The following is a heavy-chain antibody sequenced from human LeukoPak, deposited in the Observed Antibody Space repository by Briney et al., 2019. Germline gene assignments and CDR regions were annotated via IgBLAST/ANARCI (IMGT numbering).Heavy chain of an antibody. CDR3: ARSRRGYYFDY. Sequence: SETLSLTCTVSGGSISSYYWSWIRQPPGKGLEWIGEINHSGSTNYNPSLKSRVTISVDTSKNQFSLKLSSVTAADTAVYYCARSRRGYYFDYWGQGTLVTVSS. D-gene: IGHD3-16*01. V-gene: IGHV4-34*01. J-gene: IGHJ4*02. CDR1: GGSISSYY. CDR2: INHSGST.